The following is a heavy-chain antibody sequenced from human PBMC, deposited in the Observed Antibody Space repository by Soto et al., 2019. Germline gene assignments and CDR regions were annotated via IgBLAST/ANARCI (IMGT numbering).Heavy chain of an antibody. D-gene: IGHD3-10*01. J-gene: IGHJ4*02. V-gene: IGHV3-48*01. CDR1: GFTFSSYS. CDR3: ARDMDYYGSVVYFDY. Sequence: GGSLRLSCAASGFTFSSYSMNWVRQAPGKGLEWVSYISSSSSTIYYADSVKGRFTISRDNAKNSLYLQMNSLRAEDTAVYYCARDMDYYGSVVYFDYWGQGTLVTVSS. CDR2: ISSSSSTI.